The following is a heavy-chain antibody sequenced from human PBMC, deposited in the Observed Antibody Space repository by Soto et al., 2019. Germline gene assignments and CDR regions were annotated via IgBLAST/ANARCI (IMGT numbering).Heavy chain of an antibody. CDR1: GFNFSSYV. CDR2: IWYDGSNK. V-gene: IGHV3-30*02. Sequence: GGSMILSWAASGFNFSSYVMHWVRQDPGKGLEWVAVIWYDGSNKYYADSVKGRFTISRDNSKNTLYLQMNSLRAEDTAVYYCAKAVQLYDSPFDYWGQGTLVTVSS. D-gene: IGHD3-22*01. J-gene: IGHJ4*02. CDR3: AKAVQLYDSPFDY.